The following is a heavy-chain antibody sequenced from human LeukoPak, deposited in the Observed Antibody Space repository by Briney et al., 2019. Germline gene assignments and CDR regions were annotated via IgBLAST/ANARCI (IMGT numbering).Heavy chain of an antibody. J-gene: IGHJ4*02. CDR2: ISTSGTT. CDR3: ARPLLTDYYDSSGYGY. Sequence: SETLSLTCTVSGDSISDDYYTWMRQPAGKGLEWIARISTSGTTNYNPSLKSRVTISVDTSKNQFSLKLTSVTAADTAVYYCARPLLTDYYDSSGYGYWGQGTLVTVSS. V-gene: IGHV4-4*07. CDR1: GDSISDDY. D-gene: IGHD3-22*01.